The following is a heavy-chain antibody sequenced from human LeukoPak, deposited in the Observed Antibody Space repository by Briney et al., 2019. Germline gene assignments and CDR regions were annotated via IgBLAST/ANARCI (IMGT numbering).Heavy chain of an antibody. CDR3: ARHRLGYSYGPFDY. CDR1: GGSISTYY. V-gene: IGHV4-59*08. CDR2: IYYTGST. Sequence: SETLSLTCNVSGGSISTYYWSWVRQPPGKGLEWIGYIYYTGSTNYNPPLRSRVTISVDTSKTQFSLKLSSVTAADTAVYYCARHRLGYSYGPFDYWGQRTLVTVSS. D-gene: IGHD5-18*01. J-gene: IGHJ4*02.